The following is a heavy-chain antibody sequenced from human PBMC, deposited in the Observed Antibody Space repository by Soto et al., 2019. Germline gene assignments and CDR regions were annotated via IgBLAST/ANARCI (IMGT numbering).Heavy chain of an antibody. Sequence: QVQLQESGPGLVKPSQTLSLTCTVSGGSISSGGYYWSWIRQHPGKGLEWIGYIYYSGSTYYNPSLKSRVTLTVDTSKNQFSLKLSSVTAADTAVYYCAGSRYGSGSYLIDYWGQGTLVTVSS. CDR1: GGSISSGGYY. V-gene: IGHV4-31*03. J-gene: IGHJ4*02. D-gene: IGHD3-10*01. CDR3: AGSRYGSGSYLIDY. CDR2: IYYSGST.